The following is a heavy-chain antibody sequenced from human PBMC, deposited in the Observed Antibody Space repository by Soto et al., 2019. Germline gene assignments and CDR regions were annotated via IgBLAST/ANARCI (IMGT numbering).Heavy chain of an antibody. CDR1: GFTFDDYA. CDR2: ISWNSGSI. CDR3: AKSLCGGDCYLYYYYGMDV. J-gene: IGHJ6*02. D-gene: IGHD2-21*02. Sequence: GGSLRLSCVASGFTFDDYAMHWVRQAPGKGLEWVSGISWNSGSIGYADSVKGRFTISRDNAKNSLYLQMNSLRAEDTALYYCAKSLCGGDCYLYYYYGMDVWGQGTTVTVSS. V-gene: IGHV3-9*01.